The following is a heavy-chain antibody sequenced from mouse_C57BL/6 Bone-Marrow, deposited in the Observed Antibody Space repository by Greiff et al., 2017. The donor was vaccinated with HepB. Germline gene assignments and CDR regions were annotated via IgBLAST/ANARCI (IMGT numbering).Heavy chain of an antibody. CDR2: IYPGNSDT. CDR3: TRGRRNCDWYFDV. D-gene: IGHD4-1*01. Sequence: EVQLQQSGTVLARPGASVKMSCKTSGYTFTSYWMNWVKQRPGQGLEWIGAIYPGNSDTSYNQKFKGKAKLTAVTSASTAYMELSSLTNEDSAVYYCTRGRRNCDWYFDVWGTGTTVTVSS. V-gene: IGHV1-5*01. J-gene: IGHJ1*03. CDR1: GYTFTSYW.